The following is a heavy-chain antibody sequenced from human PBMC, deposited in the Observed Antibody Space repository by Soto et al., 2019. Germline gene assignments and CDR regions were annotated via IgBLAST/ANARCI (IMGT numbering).Heavy chain of an antibody. J-gene: IGHJ4*02. D-gene: IGHD3-10*01. Sequence: LRLSCVASGFPFSSYSMSWVRQAPGKGLEWVSGFRSGGDDGTTYYADSVKGRFTISRDNSKNTLFLQMNSLRAEDTAIYYCAKKVNSGPGSQYFDYWGQGTLVTVSS. V-gene: IGHV3-23*01. CDR2: FRSGGDDGTT. CDR3: AKKVNSGPGSQYFDY. CDR1: GFPFSSYS.